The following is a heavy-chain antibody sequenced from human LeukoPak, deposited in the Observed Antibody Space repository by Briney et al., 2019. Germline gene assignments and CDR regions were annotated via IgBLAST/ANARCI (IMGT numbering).Heavy chain of an antibody. J-gene: IGHJ6*03. CDR2: IYYSGST. V-gene: IGHV4-39*07. CDR1: GGSISSSSYY. D-gene: IGHD6-19*01. Sequence: PSETLSLTCTVSGGSISSSSYYWGWIRQPPGKGLEWIGSIYYSGSTYYNPSLKSRVTMSVDTSKNQFSLKLSSVTAADTAVYYCARDFAPPGYSSGWYTGRYYYYYMDVWGKGTTVTISS. CDR3: ARDFAPPGYSSGWYTGRYYYYYMDV.